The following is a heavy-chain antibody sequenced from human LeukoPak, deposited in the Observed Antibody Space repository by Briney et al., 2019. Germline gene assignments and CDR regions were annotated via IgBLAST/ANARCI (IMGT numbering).Heavy chain of an antibody. CDR1: GFTFSNYW. CDR3: TRAGAYYYDSSGSDY. J-gene: IGHJ4*02. V-gene: IGHV3-7*01. Sequence: GGSLRLSCVASGFTFSNYWMSWVRQAPGKGLEWVASIKQDGSEKYYVDSVKGRFTISRDNAKNSLYLQMNSLRAEDTAVYYCTRAGAYYYDSSGSDYWGQGTLVTVSS. D-gene: IGHD3-22*01. CDR2: IKQDGSEK.